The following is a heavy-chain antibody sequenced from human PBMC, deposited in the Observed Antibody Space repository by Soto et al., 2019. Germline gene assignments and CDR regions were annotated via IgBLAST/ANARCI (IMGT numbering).Heavy chain of an antibody. V-gene: IGHV3-21*01. D-gene: IGHD3-9*01. CDR3: ARVGTGSSTPLDI. CDR2: ITSASDYI. CDR1: GFIFTRST. Sequence: GGSLRLSCVASGFIFTRSTMNWVRQAPGKGLEWVSSITSASDYIFYADSVKGRFTISRDNAKNSLYLQMNSLRAEDTAVYYCARVGTGSSTPLDIWGQGTMVTVSS. J-gene: IGHJ3*02.